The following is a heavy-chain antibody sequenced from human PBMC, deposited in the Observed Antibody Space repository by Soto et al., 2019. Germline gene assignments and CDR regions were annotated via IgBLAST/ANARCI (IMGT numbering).Heavy chain of an antibody. CDR1: GGSISSYY. V-gene: IGHV4-59*01. CDR3: ARGLGGRKPRYDSSGYYYVDNWFDP. D-gene: IGHD3-22*01. J-gene: IGHJ5*02. CDR2: IYYSGST. Sequence: QVQLQESGPGLVKPSETLSLTCTVSGGSISSYYWSWIRQPPGKGLEWIGYIYYSGSTNYNPSLKSRVTISVDTSKNQFSLKLSSVTAADTAVYYCARGLGGRKPRYDSSGYYYVDNWFDPWGQGTLVTVSS.